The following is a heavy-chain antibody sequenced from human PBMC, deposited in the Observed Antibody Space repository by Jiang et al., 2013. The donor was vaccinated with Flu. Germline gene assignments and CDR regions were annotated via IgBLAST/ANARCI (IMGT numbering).Heavy chain of an antibody. CDR3: ARRGRNYYDSSPTLDV. CDR2: IYYSGST. Sequence: PGLVKPSETLSLTCTVSGGSISSYYWSWIRQPPGKGLEWIGYIYYSGSTNYNPSLKSRVTISVDTSKNQFSLKLSSVTAADTAVYYCARRGRNYYDSSPTLDVWGQGTTVTVSS. CDR1: GGSISSYY. V-gene: IGHV4-59*08. D-gene: IGHD3-22*01. J-gene: IGHJ6*02.